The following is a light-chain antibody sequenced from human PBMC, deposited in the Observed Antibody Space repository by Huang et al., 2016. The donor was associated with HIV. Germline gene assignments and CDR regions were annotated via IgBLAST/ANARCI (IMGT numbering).Light chain of an antibody. V-gene: IGKV1-NL1*01. Sequence: DILMTQSPSSLSASVGDRVTITCRATQDISNSLAWYQQKPGKAPKLLLFAASGLEDGVPSRFSGSGSGTDYTLTINSLQPEDFATYYCQQYYSTPRVTFGQGTRLDI. CDR3: QQYYSTPRVT. J-gene: IGKJ5*01. CDR1: QDISNS. CDR2: AAS.